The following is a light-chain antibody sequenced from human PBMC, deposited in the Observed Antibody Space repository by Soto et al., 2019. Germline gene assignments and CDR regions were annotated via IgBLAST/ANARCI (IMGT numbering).Light chain of an antibody. J-gene: IGLJ3*02. CDR3: AAWDDSLNGQV. CDR1: SSTTGSNT. Sequence: QSVLTQPPSASGTPGQRVTISCFGSSSTTGSNTVNWYQQLPGTAPKPLIYSNNKRPSGAPDRFSGSKSGTSASLAISGLQSEDEADYYCAAWDDSLNGQVFGGGTKLTVL. CDR2: SNN. V-gene: IGLV1-44*01.